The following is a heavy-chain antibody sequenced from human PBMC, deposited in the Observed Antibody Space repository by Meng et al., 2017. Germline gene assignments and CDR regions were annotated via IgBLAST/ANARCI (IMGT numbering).Heavy chain of an antibody. J-gene: IGHJ4*02. V-gene: IGHV1-2*05. CDR1: GYICSAYN. Sequence: CKHCGYICSAYNIYCLRQAPREGREGMERIGRNSGVTGYANKVHGRVTVTGDTSISTAYMELRRLTSDDTDVYYCARDEDISAAGKLFGDYWGQGTLVTVSS. CDR2: IGRNSGVT. D-gene: IGHD6-13*01. CDR3: ARDEDISAAGKLFGDY.